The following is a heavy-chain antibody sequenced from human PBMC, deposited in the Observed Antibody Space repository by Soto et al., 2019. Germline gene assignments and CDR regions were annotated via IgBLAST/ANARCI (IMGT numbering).Heavy chain of an antibody. CDR1: GYAFTTYG. J-gene: IGHJ4*02. V-gene: IGHV1-18*01. CDR2: ISAHNGNT. Sequence: QVHLVQSGXXXXXPGASVKVSCKGSGYAFTTYGITWVRQAPGQGLEWMGWISAHNGNTNYAQKLQGRVTVTRDTSTSTAYMELRSLRSDDTAVYYCARGRDGDYWGQGALVTVSS. CDR3: ARGRDGDY. D-gene: IGHD6-6*01.